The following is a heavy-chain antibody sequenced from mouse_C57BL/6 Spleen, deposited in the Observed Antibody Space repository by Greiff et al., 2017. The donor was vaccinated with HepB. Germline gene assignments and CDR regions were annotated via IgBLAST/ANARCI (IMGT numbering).Heavy chain of an antibody. Sequence: QVQLQQSGAELVMPGASVKLSCKASGYTFTSYWMHWVKQRPGQGLEWIGEIDPSDSYTNYNQKFKGKSTLTVDKSSSTAYMQLSSLTSEDSAVYYCARRRDGSSYHFDYWGQGTTLTVSS. J-gene: IGHJ2*01. CDR3: ARRRDGSSYHFDY. CDR2: IDPSDSYT. D-gene: IGHD1-1*01. V-gene: IGHV1-69*01. CDR1: GYTFTSYW.